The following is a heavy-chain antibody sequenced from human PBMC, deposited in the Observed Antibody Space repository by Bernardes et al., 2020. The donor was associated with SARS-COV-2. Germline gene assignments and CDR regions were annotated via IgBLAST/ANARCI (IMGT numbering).Heavy chain of an antibody. D-gene: IGHD2-2*01. J-gene: IGHJ5*02. V-gene: IGHV3-21*03. Sequence: GGSLRLSCAASGFTFSSYSMNWVRQAPGKGLEWVSSISSSSSYIYYADSVKGRFTISRDNAKNSLYLQMTNMDPVDTATYYCGYQSGCSSADCYAFLSWGQGTLVTVSS. CDR1: GFTFSSYS. CDR3: GYQSGCSSADCYAFLS. CDR2: ISSSSSYI.